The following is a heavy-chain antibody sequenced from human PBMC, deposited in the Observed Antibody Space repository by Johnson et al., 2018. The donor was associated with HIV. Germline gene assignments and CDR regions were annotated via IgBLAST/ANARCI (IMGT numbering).Heavy chain of an antibody. CDR1: GFTFSDYY. CDR2: ISSSGSTI. CDR3: ARDRPDIVVVPGAIDAFDI. V-gene: IGHV3-11*04. Sequence: QVQLMESGGGLVKPGGSLRLSCAASGFTFSDYYMSWIRQAPGKGLEWVSYISSSGSTIYYADSVKGRFTISRDNAKTSLYLQLNSLRAEDTAVYYCARDRPDIVVVPGAIDAFDIWGQGTMVTVSS. J-gene: IGHJ3*02. D-gene: IGHD2-2*01.